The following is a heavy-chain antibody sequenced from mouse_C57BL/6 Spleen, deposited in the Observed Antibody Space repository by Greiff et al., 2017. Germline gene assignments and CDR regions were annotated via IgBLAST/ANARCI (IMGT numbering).Heavy chain of an antibody. CDR3: APAYPFAY. CDR1: GFSLTSYG. Sequence: VQLQESGPGLVQPSQSLSITCTVSGFSLTSYGVHWVRQSPGKGLEWLGVIWSGGSTDYNAAFISRLSISKDNSKSQVFFKMNSLQADDTAIYYCAPAYPFAYWGQGTLVTVSA. V-gene: IGHV2-2*01. CDR2: IWSGGST. J-gene: IGHJ3*01.